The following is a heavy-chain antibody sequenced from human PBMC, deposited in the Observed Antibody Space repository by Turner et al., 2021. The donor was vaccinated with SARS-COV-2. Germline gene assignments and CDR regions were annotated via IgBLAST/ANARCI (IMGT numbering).Heavy chain of an antibody. CDR1: GFTFSSYA. Sequence: EVQPEEPAGVLLQPGGSLRRSCSASGFTFSSYAMHWVRQAPGKGLEYVSAISSNGYSTYYADSVKGRFTISRDNSKNTLYLQMSSLMAEDTAVYYCVGGYNYGSMDVWGQGTTVTVSS. D-gene: IGHD5-18*01. CDR3: VGGYNYGSMDV. V-gene: IGHV3-64D*06. J-gene: IGHJ6*02. CDR2: ISSNGYST.